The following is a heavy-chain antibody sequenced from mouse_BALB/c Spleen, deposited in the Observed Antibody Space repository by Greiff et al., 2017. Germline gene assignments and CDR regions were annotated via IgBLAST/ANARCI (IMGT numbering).Heavy chain of an antibody. CDR1: GFTFSSFG. CDR3: ARDLGAWFAG. Sequence: EVKLMESGGGLVQPGGSRKLSCAASGFTFSSFGMHWVRQAPERGLEWVAYISSGSSTIYYADTVKGRFTVSKDNPKNTLFLQMTSLRSEDTAMYYYARDLGAWFAGWGQGTLVTVSA. D-gene: IGHD4-1*01. J-gene: IGHJ3*01. CDR2: ISSGSSTI. V-gene: IGHV5-17*02.